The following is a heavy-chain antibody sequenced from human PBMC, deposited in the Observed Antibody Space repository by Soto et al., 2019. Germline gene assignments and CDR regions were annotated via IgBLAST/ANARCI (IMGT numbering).Heavy chain of an antibody. CDR1: GGSFSGYY. D-gene: IGHD5-12*01. J-gene: IGHJ5*02. CDR3: ARGLGYSGYDRGWFDP. Sequence: PSETLSLTCAVYGGSFSGYYWSWIRQPPGKGLEWIGEINHSGSTNYNPSLKSRVTISVDTSKNQFSLKLSSVTAADTAVYYCARGLGYSGYDRGWFDPWGQGTLVTVSS. V-gene: IGHV4-34*01. CDR2: INHSGST.